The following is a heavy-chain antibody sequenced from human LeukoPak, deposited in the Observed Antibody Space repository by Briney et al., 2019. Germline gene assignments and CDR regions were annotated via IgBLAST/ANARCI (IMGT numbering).Heavy chain of an antibody. CDR1: GYTLTELS. Sequence: ASVKVSCKVSGYTLTELSMHGVRQAPGKGLEWMGGFDPEDGETIYAQKFQGRVTMTEDTSTDTAYMELSSLRSEDTAVYYCATGGVNPYYGYVWGSYRYRASPERAVQHWGQGTLVTVSS. D-gene: IGHD3-16*02. V-gene: IGHV1-24*01. CDR3: ATGGVNPYYGYVWGSYRYRASPERAVQH. CDR2: FDPEDGET. J-gene: IGHJ1*01.